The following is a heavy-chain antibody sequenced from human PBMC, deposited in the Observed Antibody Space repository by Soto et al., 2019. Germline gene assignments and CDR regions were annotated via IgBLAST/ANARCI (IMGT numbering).Heavy chain of an antibody. CDR2: ISYDGSNK. J-gene: IGHJ4*02. CDR3: SRGAGITVPVTTFDY. D-gene: IGHD6-19*01. V-gene: IGHV3-30-3*01. CDR1: GFTFSSYT. Sequence: QVQLVESGGGVVQPGMSLRLSCAASGFTFSSYTMHWVRHAPGKGLVGVALISYDGSNKYYADSVTGRFTISRDKSENKLFLQVYRLRAEATAVYYCSRGAGITVPVTTFDYWVQGTLVAAYS.